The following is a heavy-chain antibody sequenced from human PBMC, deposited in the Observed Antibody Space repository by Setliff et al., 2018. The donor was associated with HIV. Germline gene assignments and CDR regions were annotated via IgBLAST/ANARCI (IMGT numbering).Heavy chain of an antibody. CDR2: IYYTGSA. Sequence: SETLSLTCTVTGVFIDNTDYYWTWIRQRPGKGLELIGYIYYTGSAYYNPSLKSRVIISVDTSNNHFSLTLNSVTAADTAVYYCARSSPYERNWPVDYWGQGTLVTVPS. CDR3: ARSSPYERNWPVDY. V-gene: IGHV4-31*03. D-gene: IGHD1-1*01. CDR1: GVFIDNTDYY. J-gene: IGHJ4*02.